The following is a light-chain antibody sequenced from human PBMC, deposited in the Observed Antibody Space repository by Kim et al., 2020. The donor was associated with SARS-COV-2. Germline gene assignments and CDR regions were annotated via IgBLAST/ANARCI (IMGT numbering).Light chain of an antibody. CDR1: QSIINN. J-gene: IGKJ5*01. CDR3: QQYNSWLIT. V-gene: IGKV3-15*01. CDR2: GAS. Sequence: EIVMTQSPATLSVSPGERATLSCRASQSIINNLAWYQQKPGQAPRLLISGASTRATGIPARFSGSASGKEFTLTINSLQSEDFALYYCQQYNSWLITFGQGTRLEIK.